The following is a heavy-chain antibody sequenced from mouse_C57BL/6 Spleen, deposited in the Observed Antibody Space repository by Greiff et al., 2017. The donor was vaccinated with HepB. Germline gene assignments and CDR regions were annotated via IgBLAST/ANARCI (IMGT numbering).Heavy chain of an antibody. Sequence: EVQLQQSGPELVKPGASVKISCKASGYSFTGYYMNWVKQSPEKSLEWIGEINPSTGGTTYNQKFKAKATLTVDKSSSTAYMQLKSLTSEDSAVYYCARRGSSGPLDYWGQGTTLTVSS. CDR1: GYSFTGYY. V-gene: IGHV1-42*01. J-gene: IGHJ2*01. CDR3: ARRGSSGPLDY. D-gene: IGHD3-2*02. CDR2: INPSTGGT.